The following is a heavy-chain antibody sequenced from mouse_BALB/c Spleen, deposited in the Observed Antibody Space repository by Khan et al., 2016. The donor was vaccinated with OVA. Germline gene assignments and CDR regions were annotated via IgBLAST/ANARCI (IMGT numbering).Heavy chain of an antibody. V-gene: IGHV3-2*02. Sequence: QLEESGPGLVKPSQSLSLTCTVTGYSITSGYGWNWIRQFPGNKLEWMGYISYSGSTNYNPSLKSRISITRDTSKNQFFLQLNSVTTEDTATYYCARTARIKYWGQGTNLTVSS. CDR1: GYSITSGYG. J-gene: IGHJ2*01. CDR3: ARTARIKY. CDR2: ISYSGST. D-gene: IGHD1-2*01.